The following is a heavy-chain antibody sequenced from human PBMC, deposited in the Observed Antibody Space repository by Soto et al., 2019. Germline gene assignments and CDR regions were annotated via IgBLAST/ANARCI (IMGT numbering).Heavy chain of an antibody. V-gene: IGHV1-24*01. CDR3: APSYSSGWYGYFDL. CDR2: FDPEDGET. D-gene: IGHD6-19*01. Sequence: WASVKVSCKVSGYTLTELSMHWVRQAPGKGLEWMGGFDPEDGETIYARKFQGRVTMTEDTSTDTAYMELSSLRSEDTAVYYCAPSYSSGWYGYFDLWGRGTLVTVSS. CDR1: GYTLTELS. J-gene: IGHJ2*01.